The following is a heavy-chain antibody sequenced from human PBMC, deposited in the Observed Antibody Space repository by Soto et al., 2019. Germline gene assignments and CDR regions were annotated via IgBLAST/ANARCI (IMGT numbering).Heavy chain of an antibody. CDR2: ISGSGGST. J-gene: IGHJ4*02. CDR1: GFTFSSYA. D-gene: IGHD3-16*01. V-gene: IGHV3-23*01. Sequence: EVQLLESGGGLVQPGGSLRLSCAASGFTFSSYAMSWVRQAPGKGLEWVSGISGSGGSTYYADSVKGRFTISRDXSKNTMYLEMTSLRAEDTAVYYCAKEWGRYVDYWGQGTLVTVSS. CDR3: AKEWGRYVDY.